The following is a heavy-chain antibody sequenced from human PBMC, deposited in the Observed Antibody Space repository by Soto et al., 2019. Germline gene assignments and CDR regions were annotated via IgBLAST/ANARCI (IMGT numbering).Heavy chain of an antibody. J-gene: IGHJ4*02. CDR1: GFTFSNYA. D-gene: IGHD3-3*02. CDR3: ANTPRISTSPQDFDS. V-gene: IGHV3-23*01. CDR2: ISGTGGGT. Sequence: EVQLLESGGGLVQPGGSLRLSCTASGFTFSNYAMSWVREAPGRGLEWVSTISGTGGGTHYADSVKGRFTISRDYSNNTLFLQMTSLRADDTAVSYCANTPRISTSPQDFDSWGKGTLVTVSS.